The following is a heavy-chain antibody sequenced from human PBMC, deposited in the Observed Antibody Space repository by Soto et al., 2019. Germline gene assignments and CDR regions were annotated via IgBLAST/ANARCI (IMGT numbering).Heavy chain of an antibody. D-gene: IGHD4-17*01. CDR2: INTRGGTT. CDR3: ARGPDDSDVPRWDY. Sequence: QVQLVQSGAEVRKPGASVRLSCKASGYTLTRFYLHWVRQAPGQGLEWMGIINTRGGTTAYAQKFRGRLTVTRDPSTSPVYMELSNLRSEDTAIYYCARGPDDSDVPRWDYWGQGTRVTVSS. CDR1: GYTLTRFY. J-gene: IGHJ4*02. V-gene: IGHV1-46*01.